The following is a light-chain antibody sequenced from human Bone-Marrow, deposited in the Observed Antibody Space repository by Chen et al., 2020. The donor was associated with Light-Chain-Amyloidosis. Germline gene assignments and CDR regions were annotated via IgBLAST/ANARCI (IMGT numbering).Light chain of an antibody. CDR1: DLPTKY. CDR3: QSADSSGTYEVI. V-gene: IGLV3-25*03. J-gene: IGLJ2*01. Sequence: SYELTQPPSVSVSPGQTARITCSGDDLPTKYAYWYQQKPGQAPVLVIHRDTERPSGISERLSGSSSGTNATLTISGGQAEDEADYHCQSADSSGTYEVIVGGGTKLTV. CDR2: RDT.